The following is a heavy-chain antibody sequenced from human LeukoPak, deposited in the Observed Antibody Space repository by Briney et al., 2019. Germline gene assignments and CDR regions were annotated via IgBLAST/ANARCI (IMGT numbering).Heavy chain of an antibody. J-gene: IGHJ6*04. CDR3: ARDLTSGLYV. D-gene: IGHD1-14*01. Sequence: SQTLSLTCTVSGGSLSSGDYYWRWIRQPPGKGLEWIGYIYYSGSTYYNPSLKSRVTISVDTSKNQFSLKLSSGTAADTAVYYCARDLTSGLYVWGKGTTVTVSS. V-gene: IGHV4-30-4*01. CDR2: IYYSGST. CDR1: GGSLSSGDYY.